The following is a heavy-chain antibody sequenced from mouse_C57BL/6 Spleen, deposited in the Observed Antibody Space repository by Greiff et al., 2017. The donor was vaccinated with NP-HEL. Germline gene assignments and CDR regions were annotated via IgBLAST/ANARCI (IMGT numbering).Heavy chain of an antibody. J-gene: IGHJ2*01. Sequence: QVQLQQPGAELVMPGASVKLSCKASGYTFTSYWMHWVKQRPGQGLEWIGEIDPSDSYTNYNQKFKGKSTLTVDKSPSTAYMQLSSLTSEDSAVYYCARWGLGDYWGQGTTLTVSS. CDR2: IDPSDSYT. CDR1: GYTFTSYW. V-gene: IGHV1-69*01. CDR3: ARWGLGDY. D-gene: IGHD3-3*01.